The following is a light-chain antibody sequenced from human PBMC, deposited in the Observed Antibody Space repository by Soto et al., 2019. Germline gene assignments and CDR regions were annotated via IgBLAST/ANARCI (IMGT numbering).Light chain of an antibody. J-gene: IGLJ1*01. CDR1: ISDVGGYNY. CDR2: EVS. CDR3: SSYAGNKNV. Sequence: QSVLTQPPSASGSPGQSVTISCTGTISDVGGYNYVSWYQQHPGKAPKLMIYEVSKRPSGVPDRFSGSKSGNTASLTVSGLQAEDEADYYCSSYAGNKNVFGTGTKVTVL. V-gene: IGLV2-8*01.